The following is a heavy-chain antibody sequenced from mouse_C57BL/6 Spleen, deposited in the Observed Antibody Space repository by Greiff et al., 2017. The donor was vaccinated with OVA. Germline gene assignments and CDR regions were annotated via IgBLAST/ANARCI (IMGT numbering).Heavy chain of an antibody. V-gene: IGHV1-55*01. Sequence: VQLQQPGAELVKPGASVKMSCKVSGYTFTSYWITWVKQRPGQGLEWIGDIYPGSGSTNYNEKFKSKATLTVDTSSSTAYMQLSSLTSEDSAVYYCAGGGANYYGSSSFDYWGQGTTLTVSS. CDR2: IYPGSGST. CDR1: GYTFTSYW. CDR3: AGGGANYYGSSSFDY. J-gene: IGHJ2*01. D-gene: IGHD1-1*01.